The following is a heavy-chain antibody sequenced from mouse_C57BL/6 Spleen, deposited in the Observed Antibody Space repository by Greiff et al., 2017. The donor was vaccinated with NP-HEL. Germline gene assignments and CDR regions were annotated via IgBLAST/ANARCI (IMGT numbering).Heavy chain of an antibody. D-gene: IGHD1-1*01. CDR3: ARGDFTTVVPFDY. V-gene: IGHV1-61*01. CDR2: IYPSDSET. J-gene: IGHJ2*01. Sequence: QVQLKQPGAELVRPGSSVKLSCKASGYTFTSYWMDWVKQRPGQGLEWIGNIYPSDSETHYNQKFKDKATLTVDKSSSTAYMQLSSLTSEDSAVYSSARGDFTTVVPFDYWGQGTTLTVSS. CDR1: GYTFTSYW.